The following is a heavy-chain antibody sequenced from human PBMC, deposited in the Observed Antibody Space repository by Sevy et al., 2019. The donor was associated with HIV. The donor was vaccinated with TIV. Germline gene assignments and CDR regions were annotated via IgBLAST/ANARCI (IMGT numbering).Heavy chain of an antibody. D-gene: IGHD5-18*01. Sequence: ASVKVSCKASGYTFTSYGISWVRQAPGQGLEWMGWISAYNGNTNYAQKLQGRVTMTTDTSTSTAYMELRSLRSDDTVVYYCARGPSNKDTAMPGGSWGQGTLVTVSS. CDR3: ARGPSNKDTAMPGGS. CDR2: ISAYNGNT. CDR1: GYTFTSYG. V-gene: IGHV1-18*01. J-gene: IGHJ5*02.